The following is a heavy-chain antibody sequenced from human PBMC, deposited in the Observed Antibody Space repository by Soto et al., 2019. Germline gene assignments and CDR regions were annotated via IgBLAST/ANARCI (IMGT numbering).Heavy chain of an antibody. Sequence: GGSLILSCKTFGFTFCDYGMSWFRQAPGKGLEWVGFIRTKDYGEATEYAASVKGRFTISRDDSDRIVYLQMNSLTSGDTAIYYCSRSTTVTRKSDYWGQGALVTVSS. V-gene: IGHV3-49*03. CDR2: IRTKDYGEAT. CDR1: GFTFCDYG. J-gene: IGHJ4*02. D-gene: IGHD4-17*01. CDR3: SRSTTVTRKSDY.